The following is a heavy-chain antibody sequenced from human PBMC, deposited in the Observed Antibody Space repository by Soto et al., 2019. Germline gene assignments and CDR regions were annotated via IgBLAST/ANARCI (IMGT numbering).Heavy chain of an antibody. J-gene: IGHJ3*02. V-gene: IGHV3-30*03. CDR2: ISYDGSNK. CDR1: GFTFSSYG. D-gene: IGHD4-17*01. CDR3: AEGGTVTYRDEAFDI. Sequence: PGGSLRLSCAASGFTFSSYGMHWVRQAPGKGLEWVAVISYDGSNKYYADSVKGRFTISRDNSKNTLYLQMNSLRSEDTAVYYCAEGGTVTYRDEAFDIWGQGTMVTVSS.